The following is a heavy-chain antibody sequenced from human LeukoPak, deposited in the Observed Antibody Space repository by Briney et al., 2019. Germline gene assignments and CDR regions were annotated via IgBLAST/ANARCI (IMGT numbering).Heavy chain of an antibody. CDR1: GDSVSSNSAA. V-gene: IGHV6-1*01. CDR2: AYYRSKWYY. Sequence: SQTLSLTCAISGDSVSSNSAAWNWIRQSPSRGLEWLGRAYYRSKWYYDYAVAVKSRISINPDTSKNQFSLQLSSVTPEDTAVYYCARDPVGGSTIFDYWGQGTLVTVSS. D-gene: IGHD1-26*01. J-gene: IGHJ4*02. CDR3: ARDPVGGSTIFDY.